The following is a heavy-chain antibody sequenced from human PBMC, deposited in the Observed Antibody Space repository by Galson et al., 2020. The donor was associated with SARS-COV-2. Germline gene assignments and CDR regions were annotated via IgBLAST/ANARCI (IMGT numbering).Heavy chain of an antibody. D-gene: IGHD1-1*01. CDR2: ISVQNGHT. J-gene: IGHJ4*02. Sequence: ASVKVSCKGSGYTFSSYGITWVRQAPGQGLEWMGWISVQNGHTQYAQKFQGRVTMTTDTSSSTAYMEMTSLTSDDTAVYYCARDTNWLADHWGQGALVTVSS. CDR3: ARDTNWLADH. CDR1: GYTFSSYG. V-gene: IGHV1-18*01.